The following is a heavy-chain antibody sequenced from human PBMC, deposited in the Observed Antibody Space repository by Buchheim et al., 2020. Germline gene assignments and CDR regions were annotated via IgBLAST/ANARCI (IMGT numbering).Heavy chain of an antibody. CDR3: ARDAAAGRKYYYYGMDV. V-gene: IGHV4-34*01. CDR2: INHSGST. CDR1: GGSFSGYY. Sequence: QVQLQQWGAGLLKPSETLSLTCAVYGGSFSGYYWSWIRQPPGKGLEWIGEINHSGSTNYNPSLKSRVPISVDTSKNQSSPKLSSVTAADTAVYYCARDAAAGRKYYYYGMDVWGQGTT. J-gene: IGHJ6*02. D-gene: IGHD6-13*01.